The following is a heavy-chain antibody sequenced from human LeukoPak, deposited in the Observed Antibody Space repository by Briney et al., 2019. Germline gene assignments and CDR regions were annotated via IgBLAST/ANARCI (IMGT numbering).Heavy chain of an antibody. V-gene: IGHV3-7*03. Sequence: QPGGSLRLSCAASGFTFSAYWMSWDRQAPGKGLEWVANIKQDGSDKYYVDSVKGRFTISRDNAKNSLYLQMNSLRAEDTAVYYCARKTVVGSYFDYWGQGTPVTVSS. CDR3: ARKTVVGSYFDY. CDR1: GFTFSAYW. D-gene: IGHD4-23*01. CDR2: IKQDGSDK. J-gene: IGHJ4*02.